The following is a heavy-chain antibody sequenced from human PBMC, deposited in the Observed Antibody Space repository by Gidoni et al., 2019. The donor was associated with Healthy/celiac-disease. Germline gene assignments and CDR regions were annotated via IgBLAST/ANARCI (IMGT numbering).Heavy chain of an antibody. CDR3: ARELLQLANFDY. J-gene: IGHJ4*02. Sequence: QVQLVPSGDEVKKPGSSLKVSCKASGRPFSSYAISWVRQAPGQGLEWMGGIIPIFGTANYAQKFQGRVTITADEYTSTAYMELSSLRSEDTAVYYCARELLQLANFDYWGQGTLVTVSS. CDR1: GRPFSSYA. CDR2: IIPIFGTA. D-gene: IGHD6-13*01. V-gene: IGHV1-69*01.